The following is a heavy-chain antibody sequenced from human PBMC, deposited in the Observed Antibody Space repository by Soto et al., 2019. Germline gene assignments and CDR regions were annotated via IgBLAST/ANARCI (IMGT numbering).Heavy chain of an antibody. D-gene: IGHD3-10*01. CDR3: ARAHGSGWGAFDI. J-gene: IGHJ3*02. CDR1: GGSISSGPYS. V-gene: IGHV4-39*07. Sequence: SETLSLTCTVSGGSISSGPYSWGWIRQSPGEGLEWIGTFHYSDNTHYNPSLKSRVTISVDRSKNQFSPKLSSVTAADTAVYYCARAHGSGWGAFDIWGQGTMVTVSS. CDR2: FHYSDNT.